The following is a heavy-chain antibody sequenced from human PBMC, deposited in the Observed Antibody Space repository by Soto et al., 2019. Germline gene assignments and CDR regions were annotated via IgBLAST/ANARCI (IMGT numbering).Heavy chain of an antibody. D-gene: IGHD3-22*01. V-gene: IGHV1-18*01. CDR1: GYTFTSYG. J-gene: IGHJ3*02. CDR3: ARAQHHPMIVVVNDAFDI. CDR2: ISAYNGNT. Sequence: ASVKVSCKASGYTFTSYGISWVRQAPGQGLEWMGWISAYNGNTNYAQKLQGRVTMTTDTSTSTAYMELRSLRSDDTAVYYCARAQHHPMIVVVNDAFDIWGQGTMVTVSS.